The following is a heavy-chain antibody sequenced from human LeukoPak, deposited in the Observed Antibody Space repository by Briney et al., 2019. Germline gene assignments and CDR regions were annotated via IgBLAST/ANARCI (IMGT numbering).Heavy chain of an antibody. CDR3: ARSATVTTIDY. J-gene: IGHJ4*02. Sequence: GESLKISCKGSGYSFTSYWIGWVRQMPGKGLEWMGIIYPGDSDTRYSPSFQGQVIISADKSISTAYLQWSSLKASDTATYYCARSATVTTIDYWGQGTLVTVSS. CDR2: IYPGDSDT. CDR1: GYSFTSYW. D-gene: IGHD4-17*01. V-gene: IGHV5-51*01.